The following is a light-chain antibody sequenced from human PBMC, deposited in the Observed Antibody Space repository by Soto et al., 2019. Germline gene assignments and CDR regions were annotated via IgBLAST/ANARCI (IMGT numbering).Light chain of an antibody. CDR1: QTVLYSSNNKNY. V-gene: IGKV4-1*01. Sequence: DIVMTQSPDSLAVSLGERATINCESSQTVLYSSNNKNYLAWHQQKPGQAPRLLIYGASSRATGIPDRFSGSGSGTDFTLTIRRLEPEDFAVYYCQQYGSSYPWTFGQGTKVDIK. CDR3: QQYGSSYPWT. J-gene: IGKJ1*01. CDR2: GAS.